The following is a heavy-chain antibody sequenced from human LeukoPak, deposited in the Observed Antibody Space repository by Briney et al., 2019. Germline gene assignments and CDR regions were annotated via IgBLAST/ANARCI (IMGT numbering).Heavy chain of an antibody. CDR1: GLTFGTYS. D-gene: IGHD1-14*01. CDR2: ISSDSGTI. CDR3: ARAAQPGFDP. J-gene: IGHJ5*02. Sequence: PGGSLRLSCGASGLTFGTYSMNWVRQAPGKGLEWVSYISSDSGTIYYADSVKGRFTISRDNAKNSLYLHMNSLRAEDTAVYYCARAAQPGFDPWGQGTLVTVSS. V-gene: IGHV3-48*01.